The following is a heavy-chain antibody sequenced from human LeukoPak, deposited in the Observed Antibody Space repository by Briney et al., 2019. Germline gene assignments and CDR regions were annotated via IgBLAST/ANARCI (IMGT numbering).Heavy chain of an antibody. D-gene: IGHD6-13*01. Sequence: PSETLSLTCTVSGGSISSYYWSWIRQPAGKGLEWIGRIYTSGSSNHNPSLKSRVTMSVDTSKNQFSLKLSSVTAADTAVYYCARVGSSSWNYNWFDPWGQGTLVTVSS. J-gene: IGHJ5*02. CDR3: ARVGSSSWNYNWFDP. V-gene: IGHV4-4*07. CDR2: IYTSGSS. CDR1: GGSISSYY.